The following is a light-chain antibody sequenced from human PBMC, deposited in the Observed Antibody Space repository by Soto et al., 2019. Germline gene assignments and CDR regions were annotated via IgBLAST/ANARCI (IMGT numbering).Light chain of an antibody. CDR3: QQYNSWPLT. V-gene: IGKV3D-15*01. CDR2: DFS. Sequence: EIVMTQSPATLSVSPGERATLSCRASQGFATALAWYRRKPGQAPRLFIYDFSTRATGVPTRISGSGSGTEFTLTISSLQSEDFAVYYCQQYNSWPLTFGGGTKVEIK. CDR1: QGFATA. J-gene: IGKJ4*01.